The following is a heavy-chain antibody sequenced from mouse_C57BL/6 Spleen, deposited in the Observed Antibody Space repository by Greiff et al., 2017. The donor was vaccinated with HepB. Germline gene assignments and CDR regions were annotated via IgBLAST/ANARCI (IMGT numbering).Heavy chain of an antibody. CDR1: GYTFTSYW. J-gene: IGHJ2*01. Sequence: QVQLQQPGAELVRPGSSVKLSCKASGYTFTSYWMDWVKQRPGQGLEWIGNIYPSDSETHYTQKFKDKATLTVDKSSSTAYMQLSSLTSEDSAVYYCARLGLFDYWGQGTTLTVSS. V-gene: IGHV1-61*01. CDR3: ARLGLFDY. CDR2: IYPSDSET. D-gene: IGHD4-1*01.